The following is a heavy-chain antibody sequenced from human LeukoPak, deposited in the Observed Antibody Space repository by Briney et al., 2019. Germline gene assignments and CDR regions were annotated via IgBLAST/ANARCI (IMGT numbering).Heavy chain of an antibody. CDR1: GFSFSCYA. D-gene: IGHD3-16*01. CDR3: ARGPWASFDY. V-gene: IGHV3-23*01. Sequence: SGGSLTLSCTASGFSFSCYAMTWVRQAPGKGLEWVSGISGNGDNTFYADSVKGRFTISRDNSKNTLYLQLNSLRAEDTAVYYCARGPWASFDYWGQGTLVTVSS. J-gene: IGHJ4*02. CDR2: ISGNGDNT.